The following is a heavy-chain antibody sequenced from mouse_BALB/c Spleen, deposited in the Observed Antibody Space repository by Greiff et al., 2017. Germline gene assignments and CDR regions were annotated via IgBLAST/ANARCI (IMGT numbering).Heavy chain of an antibody. CDR2: ISSGGST. J-gene: IGHJ4*01. D-gene: IGHD1-2*01. Sequence: EVKVEESGGGLVKPGGSLKLSCAASGFTFSSYAMSWVRQTPEKRLEWVASISSGGSTYYPDSVKGRFTISRDNARNILYLQMRSLRSEDTAMYYCASVITTAYYAMDYWGQGTSVTVSS. CDR1: GFTFSSYA. CDR3: ASVITTAYYAMDY. V-gene: IGHV5-6-5*01.